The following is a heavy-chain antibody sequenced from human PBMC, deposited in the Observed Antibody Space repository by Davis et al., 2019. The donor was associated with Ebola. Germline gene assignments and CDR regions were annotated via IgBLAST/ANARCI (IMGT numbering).Heavy chain of an antibody. CDR3: AKGADIVVVPAWV. CDR1: GFTFSSYA. Sequence: GESLKISCAASGFTFSSYAMSWVRQAPGKGLEWVSAISGSGGSTYYADSVKGRFTISRDNSKNTLYLQMNSLRAEDTAVYYCAKGADIVVVPAWVWGQGTTVTVSS. D-gene: IGHD2-2*01. CDR2: ISGSGGST. J-gene: IGHJ6*02. V-gene: IGHV3-23*01.